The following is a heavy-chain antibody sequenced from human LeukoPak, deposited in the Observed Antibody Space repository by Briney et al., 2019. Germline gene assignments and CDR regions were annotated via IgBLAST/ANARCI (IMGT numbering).Heavy chain of an antibody. D-gene: IGHD5-24*01. CDR1: GYRFTTYW. J-gene: IGHJ4*02. V-gene: IGHV5-51*01. CDR3: ARASRDGYNQNFDH. CDR2: IYPGDSET. Sequence: GESLKISCKASGYRFTTYWIGWVRQMPGKGLEWMGFIYPGDSETRYDPSFQGQVTISADSSTSTAYLQWSSLRASDTAMYYCARASRDGYNQNFDHWGQGTLVTVSS.